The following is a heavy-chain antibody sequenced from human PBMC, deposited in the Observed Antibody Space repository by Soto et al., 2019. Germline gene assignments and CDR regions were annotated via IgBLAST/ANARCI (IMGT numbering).Heavy chain of an antibody. D-gene: IGHD3-22*01. V-gene: IGHV3-48*03. CDR3: VTSLSGYYYNY. CDR2: ISKSGTTT. CDR1: GFTLSTYE. Sequence: GGSLRLSCAASGFTLSTYEMMWVRQAPGKGLEWVSYISKSGTTTYYADSVRGRFTISRDNAKDSLDLQMNSLRAEDTAVYYCVTSLSGYYYNYWGQGTLVTVSS. J-gene: IGHJ4*02.